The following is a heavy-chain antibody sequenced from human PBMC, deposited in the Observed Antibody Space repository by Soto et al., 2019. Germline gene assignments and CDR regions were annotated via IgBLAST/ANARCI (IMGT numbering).Heavy chain of an antibody. CDR2: INPDGNVG. CDR3: AGWGGHDYNY. CDR1: GFPFSTYW. D-gene: IGHD4-4*01. J-gene: IGHJ4*02. Sequence: EVQLLGSGGGLVQPGGSLRLSCVGSGFPFSTYWMNWVRQAPGKGLEWVANINPDGNVGTYVDSVRGRFTTSRDNAKNSLYLQMNSLRAHDTAVYFCAGWGGHDYNYWGQGIMVTVSS. V-gene: IGHV3-7*03.